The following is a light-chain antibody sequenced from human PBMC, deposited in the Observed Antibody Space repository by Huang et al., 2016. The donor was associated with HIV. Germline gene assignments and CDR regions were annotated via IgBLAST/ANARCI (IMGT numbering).Light chain of an antibody. CDR3: QYGET. Sequence: DIQMTQSPSTLSAFVGDRLTTTCRASQNISSWLAWYQQKPGKAPRLLIYEISSLESGVPSRFSCSGSGTEFTLTISSLQPDDIGTYYCQYGETFGQGSKVEVK. V-gene: IGKV1-5*03. J-gene: IGKJ1*01. CDR2: EIS. CDR1: QNISSW.